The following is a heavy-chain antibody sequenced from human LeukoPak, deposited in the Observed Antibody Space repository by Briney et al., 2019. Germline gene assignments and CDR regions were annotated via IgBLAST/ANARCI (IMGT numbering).Heavy chain of an antibody. D-gene: IGHD3-9*01. CDR3: ARGQGRYFDRLSSPLFDY. CDR2: INHSGGT. Sequence: SETLSLTCAVYGGSFSGYYWSWIRQPPGKGLEWIGEINHSGGTNYNPSLKSRVTISVDTSKNQFSLKLSSVTAADTAVYYCARGQGRYFDRLSSPLFDYWGQGTLVTVSS. V-gene: IGHV4-34*01. J-gene: IGHJ4*02. CDR1: GGSFSGYY.